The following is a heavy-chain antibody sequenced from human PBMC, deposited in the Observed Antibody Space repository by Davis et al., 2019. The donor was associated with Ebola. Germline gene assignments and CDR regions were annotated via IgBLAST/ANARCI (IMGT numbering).Heavy chain of an antibody. CDR3: ATVRAHSRHDN. D-gene: IGHD3-22*01. CDR2: FDPEDGEI. CDR1: PYSLTVFS. V-gene: IGHV1-24*01. J-gene: IGHJ4*02. Sequence: ASVKVSCKASPYSLTVFSLQWVRQAPGKGLEWMGGFDPEDGEIVYAQKFQGRVTMTEDTSTNTAYMELSTLRSGDKAIYYCATVRAHSRHDNWGQGTLVTVAS.